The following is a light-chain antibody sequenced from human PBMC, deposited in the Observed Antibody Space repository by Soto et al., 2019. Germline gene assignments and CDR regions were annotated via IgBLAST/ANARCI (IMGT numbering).Light chain of an antibody. V-gene: IGKV1-8*01. Sequence: AIRMTQSPSSFSASTGDRVTITCRASQGISSYLAWYQQKPGKAPKLLIYAASTFQSGVPSRFSGSGSGTDFSLTIICLQSEDYATYYCRQYYSYPRTFGQGTKVEIK. CDR3: RQYYSYPRT. J-gene: IGKJ1*01. CDR1: QGISSY. CDR2: AAS.